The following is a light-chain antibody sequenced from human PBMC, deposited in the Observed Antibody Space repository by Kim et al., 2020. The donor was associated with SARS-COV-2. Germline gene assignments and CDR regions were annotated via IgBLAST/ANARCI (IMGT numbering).Light chain of an antibody. Sequence: DIQMTQSPSSLAASVGDRVTIACRASQSISTYLNWYQQKPGKVPKLLIYAASTLQTGVPSRFSGSGSGTEFTLTIGSLQPEDFATYYCQQSHTTPLLTFGGGTKVDIK. V-gene: IGKV1-39*01. CDR3: QQSHTTPLLT. J-gene: IGKJ4*01. CDR1: QSISTY. CDR2: AAS.